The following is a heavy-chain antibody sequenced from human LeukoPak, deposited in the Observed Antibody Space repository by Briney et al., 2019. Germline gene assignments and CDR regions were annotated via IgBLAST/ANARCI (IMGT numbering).Heavy chain of an antibody. D-gene: IGHD5-12*01. Sequence: ASVKVSCKTSGYNFINYDFSWVRQAPGQGLEWMGWISAYNGNTDYAQRFQGRVTMTTDTSTSTAYMELRSLRSDDTAVYYCARDPGVSGPEYFQHWGQGTLVTVSS. J-gene: IGHJ1*01. V-gene: IGHV1-18*01. CDR3: ARDPGVSGPEYFQH. CDR2: ISAYNGNT. CDR1: GYNFINYD.